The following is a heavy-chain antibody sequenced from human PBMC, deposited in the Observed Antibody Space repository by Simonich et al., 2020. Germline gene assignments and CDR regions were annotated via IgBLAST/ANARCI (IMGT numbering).Heavy chain of an antibody. Sequence: EVQLVESGGGLVKPGGSLRLSCAASGFTFSSYSMNWVRQAPGKGLEWVSSISSSSSYIYYADSVKCRLTISRDNAKNSLYLQMNSLRAEDTAVYYCARWIAVAVTGAYGMDVWGQGTTVTVSS. CDR2: ISSSSSYI. CDR1: GFTFSSYS. D-gene: IGHD6-19*01. J-gene: IGHJ6*02. V-gene: IGHV3-21*01. CDR3: ARWIAVAVTGAYGMDV.